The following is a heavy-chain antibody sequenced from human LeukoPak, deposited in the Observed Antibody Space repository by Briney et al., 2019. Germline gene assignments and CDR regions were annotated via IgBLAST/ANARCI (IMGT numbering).Heavy chain of an antibody. D-gene: IGHD1-26*01. J-gene: IGHJ3*02. CDR1: GFTFSSYA. CDR3: AKGYRGVGATGDAFDI. CDR2: ISGSGGST. Sequence: GGSLRLSCAASGFTFSSYAMSGVRQAPGKGLEWVSAISGSGGSTYYADSVKGRFTISRDNSKNTLSLQMNSLRAEDAAVYYCAKGYRGVGATGDAFDIWGQGTMVTVSS. V-gene: IGHV3-23*01.